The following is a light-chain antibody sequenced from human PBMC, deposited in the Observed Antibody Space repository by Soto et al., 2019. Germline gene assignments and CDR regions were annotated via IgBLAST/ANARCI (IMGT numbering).Light chain of an antibody. CDR3: LQHNSYPLT. Sequence: DIQMTQSPSTLSGSVGDRVTITCRASQTISSWLAWYQQKPGKAPKRLIYAGSSLHSGVPSRFSGSGSGTEFTFTISSLQPEDFATYYCLQHNSYPLTFGGGTKVDIK. J-gene: IGKJ4*01. CDR2: AGS. V-gene: IGKV1-5*01. CDR1: QTISSW.